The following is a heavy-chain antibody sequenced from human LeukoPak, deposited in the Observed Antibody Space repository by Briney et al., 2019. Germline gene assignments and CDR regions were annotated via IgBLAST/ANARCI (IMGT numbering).Heavy chain of an antibody. V-gene: IGHV4-59*08. CDR3: ARRYYDSSGYYDDPFFDY. CDR2: IYYSGST. CDR1: GGSISSYY. J-gene: IGHJ4*02. D-gene: IGHD3-22*01. Sequence: PSETLSLTCTVSGGSISSYYWSWIRQPPGKGLEWIGYIYYSGSTNYNPSPKSRVTISVDTSKNQFSLKLSSVTAADTAVYYCARRYYDSSGYYDDPFFDYWGQGTLVTVSS.